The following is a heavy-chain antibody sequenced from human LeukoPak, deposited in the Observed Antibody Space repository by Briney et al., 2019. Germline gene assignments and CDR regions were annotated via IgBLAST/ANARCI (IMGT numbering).Heavy chain of an antibody. V-gene: IGHV1-18*01. Sequence: NTNYAQKLQGRVTMTTDTSTNTAYLELRSLTSHDTAVYYCARGSGGSFDYWGQGTLVTVSS. J-gene: IGHJ4*02. CDR3: ARGSGGSFDY. CDR2: NT. D-gene: IGHD2-15*01.